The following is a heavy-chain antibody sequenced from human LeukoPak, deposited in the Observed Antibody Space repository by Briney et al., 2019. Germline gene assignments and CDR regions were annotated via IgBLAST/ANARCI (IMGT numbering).Heavy chain of an antibody. CDR2: TYYRSKWYH. J-gene: IGHJ4*02. D-gene: IGHD1-26*01. Sequence: PSQTLSLTCALSGDSVSSDTSAWNWIRQSPSRGLEWLGRTYYRSKWYHEYADSVRSRINIYPDTSKNHFSLQLISVTPEDTALYYCARDQWALNSWGQGTLVTVSS. CDR3: ARDQWALNS. CDR1: GDSVSSDTSA. V-gene: IGHV6-1*01.